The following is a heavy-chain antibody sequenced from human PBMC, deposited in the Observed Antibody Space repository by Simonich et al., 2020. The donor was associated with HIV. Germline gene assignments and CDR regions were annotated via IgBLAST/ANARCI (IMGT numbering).Heavy chain of an antibody. CDR3: ARDSRYYDFWSGYRPDAFDI. CDR2: QSYAGSKK. V-gene: IGHV3-30*07. CDR1: GFPFSTFA. D-gene: IGHD3-3*01. J-gene: IGHJ3*02. Sequence: QVQLVESGGGVVQPGRSLRVSCAASGFPFSTFALHWVRKAPGKGLEWCAVQSYAGSKKNSPDSVKGRFTISRDNSKNTLYLQMNSRRAEDTAVYYCARDSRYYDFWSGYRPDAFDIWGQGTMVTVSS.